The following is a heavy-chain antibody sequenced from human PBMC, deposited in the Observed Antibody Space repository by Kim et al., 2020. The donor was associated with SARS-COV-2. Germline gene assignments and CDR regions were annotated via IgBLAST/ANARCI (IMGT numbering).Heavy chain of an antibody. CDR3: ARLHHSSGWYDDY. Sequence: SETLSLTCTVSGGSISSSSYYWGWIRQPPGKGLEWIGSIYYSGSTYYNPSLKSRVTISVDTSKNQFSLKLSSVTAADTAVYYCARLHHSSGWYDDYWGQGTLVTVSS. CDR1: GGSISSSSYY. D-gene: IGHD6-19*01. J-gene: IGHJ4*02. V-gene: IGHV4-39*01. CDR2: IYYSGST.